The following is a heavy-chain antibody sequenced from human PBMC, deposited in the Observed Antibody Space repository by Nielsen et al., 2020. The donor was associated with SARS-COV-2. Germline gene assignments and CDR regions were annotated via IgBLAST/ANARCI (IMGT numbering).Heavy chain of an antibody. D-gene: IGHD3-10*01. Sequence: GESLKISCAASGFTFSNAWMSWVRQAPGKGLEWVGRIKSKTDGGTTDYAAPVKGRFTISRDDSKNTLYLQMNSLKTEDTAVYYCARTYADLWFGDISGYDIWGQGTMVTVSS. V-gene: IGHV3-15*01. CDR2: IKSKTDGGTT. J-gene: IGHJ3*02. CDR3: ARTYADLWFGDISGYDI. CDR1: GFTFSNAW.